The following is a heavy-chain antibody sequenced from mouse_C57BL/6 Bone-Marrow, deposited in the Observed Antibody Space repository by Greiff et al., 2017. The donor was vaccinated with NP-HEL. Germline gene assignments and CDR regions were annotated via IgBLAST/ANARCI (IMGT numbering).Heavy chain of an antibody. CDR1: GYTFTDYY. CDR2: INPNNGGT. D-gene: IGHD2-2*01. Sequence: EVQLQQSGPELVKPGASVKISCKASGYTFTDYYMNWVKQSHGKSLEWIGDINPNNGGTSYNQKFKGKATLTVDKSSSTAYMELRSLTSEDSAVYYCARRTTMVTTWDYAMDYWGQGTSVTVSS. V-gene: IGHV1-26*01. J-gene: IGHJ4*01. CDR3: ARRTTMVTTWDYAMDY.